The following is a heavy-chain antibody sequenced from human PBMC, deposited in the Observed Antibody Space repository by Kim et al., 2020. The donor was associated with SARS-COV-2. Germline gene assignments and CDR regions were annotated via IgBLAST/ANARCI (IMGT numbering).Heavy chain of an antibody. CDR3: ARDGPSPIPELDY. D-gene: IGHD2-21*01. Sequence: GGSLRLSCAASGFTFSSDWMYWVRQAPGKVLVWVSHIKGDGSSAGYAASVKGRFTISRDNAKNTLYLQMNSLRVEDTALYYCARDGPSPIPELDYWGHGT. CDR2: IKGDGSSA. CDR1: GFTFSSDW. V-gene: IGHV3-74*01. J-gene: IGHJ4*01.